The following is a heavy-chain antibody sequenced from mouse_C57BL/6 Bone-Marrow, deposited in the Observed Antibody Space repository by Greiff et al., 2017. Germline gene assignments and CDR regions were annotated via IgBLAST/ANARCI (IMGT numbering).Heavy chain of an antibody. CDR3: AREGLFLDY. D-gene: IGHD1-1*02. V-gene: IGHV1-64*01. CDR1: GYTFTSYW. CDR2: IHPNSGST. J-gene: IGHJ4*01. Sequence: VQLQQPGAELVKPGASVKLSCKASGYTFTSYWMHWVKQRPGQGLEWIGMIHPNSGSTNYNEKFKSKATLAVDKSSSTSYMQLSSLTSEDSAVYDCAREGLFLDYWGQGTSVTVSS.